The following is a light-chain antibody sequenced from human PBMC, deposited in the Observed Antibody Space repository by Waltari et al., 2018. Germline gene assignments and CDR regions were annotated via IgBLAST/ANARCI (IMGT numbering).Light chain of an antibody. CDR3: SSYTGSSTWV. Sequence: WYQQDVGKAPKLLIYDVSKRPSGVSNRFSGSKSGNTASLTISGLQAEDEADYHCSSYTGSSTWVFGGGTKLAVL. J-gene: IGLJ3*02. V-gene: IGLV2-14*04. CDR2: DVS.